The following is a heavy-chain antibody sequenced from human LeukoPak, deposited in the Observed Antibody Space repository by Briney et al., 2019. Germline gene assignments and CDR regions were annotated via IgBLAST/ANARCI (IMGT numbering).Heavy chain of an antibody. CDR3: ARERPYDSSGSYFDY. J-gene: IGHJ4*02. D-gene: IGHD3-22*01. CDR1: GFTFSSYA. Sequence: GGSLRLSCAASGFTFSSYAMHWVRQAPGKGLEWVAVISYDGSNKYYADSVKGRFTISRDNSKNTLYLQMNSLRAEDTAVYYCARERPYDSSGSYFDYWGQGTLVTVSS. CDR2: ISYDGSNK. V-gene: IGHV3-30*14.